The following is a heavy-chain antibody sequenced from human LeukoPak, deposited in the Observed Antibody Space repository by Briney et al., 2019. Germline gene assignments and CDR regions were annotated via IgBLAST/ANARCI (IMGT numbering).Heavy chain of an antibody. Sequence: QPGGSLRLSCAASGFTFSSYAMSWVRQAPGKGLEWVSAISGSGGSTYYADSVKGRFTISRDNSKNTVYLHMNNLRAEDTAVYYCARWGYYGSGTKRDAFDIWGQGTMVTVSS. J-gene: IGHJ3*02. D-gene: IGHD3-10*01. CDR3: ARWGYYGSGTKRDAFDI. CDR2: ISGSGGST. V-gene: IGHV3-23*01. CDR1: GFTFSSYA.